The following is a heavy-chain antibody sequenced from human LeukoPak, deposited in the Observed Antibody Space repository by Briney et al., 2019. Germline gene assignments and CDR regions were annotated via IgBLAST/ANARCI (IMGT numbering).Heavy chain of an antibody. J-gene: IGHJ6*02. CDR3: TTEFIGYDFWSGYFPDLVDYYYGMDV. CDR2: IKSKTDGGTT. CDR1: GFTFSNAW. D-gene: IGHD3-3*01. Sequence: GGSLRLSCAASGFTFSNAWMSWVRQAPGKGLEWVGRIKSKTDGGTTDYAAPVKGRFTISRDDSKNTLYLQMNSLKTEDTAVYYCTTEFIGYDFWSGYFPDLVDYYYGMDVWGQGTTVTVSS. V-gene: IGHV3-15*01.